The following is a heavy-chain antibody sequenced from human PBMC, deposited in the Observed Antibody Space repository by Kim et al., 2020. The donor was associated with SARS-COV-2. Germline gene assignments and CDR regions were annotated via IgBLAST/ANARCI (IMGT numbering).Heavy chain of an antibody. CDR1: GGSISSGGYY. D-gene: IGHD5-12*01. J-gene: IGHJ4*02. CDR3: ARLRGSSGYDFDY. CDR2: IYYSGST. Sequence: SETLSLTCTVSGGSISSGGYYWSWIRQHPGKGLEWIGYIYYSGSTHYNPSLKSRVTISVDMSKTQFSLKLSSVTAADTAVYYCARLRGSSGYDFDYWGQGTLVTVSS. V-gene: IGHV4-31*03.